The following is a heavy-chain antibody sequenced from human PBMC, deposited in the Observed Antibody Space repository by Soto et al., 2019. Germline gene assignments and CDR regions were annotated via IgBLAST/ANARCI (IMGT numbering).Heavy chain of an antibody. CDR2: IIPIPGTA. J-gene: IGHJ6*02. CDR3: ARSQGSSTSLEIYYYYYYVMDV. D-gene: IGHD2-2*01. CDR1: GGTFGSYA. V-gene: IGHV1-69*13. Sequence: SVKVSCKASGGTFGSYAISWVRQAPGQGLEWMGGIIPIPGTANYAQKFQGGVTIAADESTSTAYMELSSLRSEDTAVYYCARSQGSSTSLEIYYYYYYVMDVRGQGTSVTVSS.